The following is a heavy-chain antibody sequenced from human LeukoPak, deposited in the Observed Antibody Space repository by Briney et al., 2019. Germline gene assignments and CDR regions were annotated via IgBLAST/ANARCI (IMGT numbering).Heavy chain of an antibody. Sequence: ASVKVSCKASGYTFTGYYMHWVRQAPGQGLEWMGWINPNSGGTNYAQKFQNRVTMTRDTSISTAYMELSRLRSDDTAVYYCARDRKQQLSSYYFDYWGQGTLVTVSS. V-gene: IGHV1-2*02. CDR3: ARDRKQQLSSYYFDY. CDR1: GYTFTGYY. D-gene: IGHD6-13*01. CDR2: INPNSGGT. J-gene: IGHJ4*02.